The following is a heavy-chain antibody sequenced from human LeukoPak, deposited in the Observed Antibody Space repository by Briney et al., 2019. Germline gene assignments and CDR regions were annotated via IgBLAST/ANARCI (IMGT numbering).Heavy chain of an antibody. D-gene: IGHD3-10*01. CDR2: ISSSGKTI. J-gene: IGHJ3*02. Sequence: QPGGSLRLSCGASGFSFSTYEINWVRQAPGKGLEWVSSISSSGKTIKYADSVKGRFTISRDNARNSLFLQMNSLRADDTAVYHCARWFAAFDIWGQGTMVTVSS. CDR3: ARWFAAFDI. CDR1: GFSFSTYE. V-gene: IGHV3-48*03.